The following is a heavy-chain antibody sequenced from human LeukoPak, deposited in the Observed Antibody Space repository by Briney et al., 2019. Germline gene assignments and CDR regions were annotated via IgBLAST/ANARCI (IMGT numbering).Heavy chain of an antibody. CDR1: GFTFSSYW. CDR2: INWNGGST. V-gene: IGHV3-20*04. J-gene: IGHJ4*02. Sequence: GGSLRLSCAASGFTFSSYWMHWVRQAPGKGLEWVSGINWNGGSTGYADSVKGRFTISRDNAKNSLYLQMNSLRAEDTALYYCARGWFLNNYADYWGQGTLVTVSS. D-gene: IGHD4-11*01. CDR3: ARGWFLNNYADY.